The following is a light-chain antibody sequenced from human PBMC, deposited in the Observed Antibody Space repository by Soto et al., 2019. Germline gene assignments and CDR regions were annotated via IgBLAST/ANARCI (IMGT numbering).Light chain of an antibody. CDR2: GAS. CDR3: QQSGRPPLA. J-gene: IGKJ4*02. CDR1: QSVSSSY. V-gene: IGKV3-20*01. Sequence: ESGSRSSRVSQSVSSSYLAWYQQKPGQAPRLLIYGASSRATGIPDRFICSGSGTAFALGLRCLDPDDLAVYYWQQSGRPPLAFPGGAKVDIK.